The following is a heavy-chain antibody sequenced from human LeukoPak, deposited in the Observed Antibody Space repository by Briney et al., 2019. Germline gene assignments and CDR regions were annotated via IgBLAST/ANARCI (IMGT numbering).Heavy chain of an antibody. CDR2: IYYSGST. V-gene: IGHV4-31*03. CDR3: ARYSGSYSGYYFDY. CDR1: GGSISSGGYY. Sequence: SETLSLTCTVSGGSISSGGYYWSWIRQHPGKGLEWIGYIYYSGSTYYNPSLKSRVTISVDTSKNQFSLQLSSVTATDTAVYYCARYSGSYSGYYFDYWGQGTLVTVSS. D-gene: IGHD1-26*01. J-gene: IGHJ4*02.